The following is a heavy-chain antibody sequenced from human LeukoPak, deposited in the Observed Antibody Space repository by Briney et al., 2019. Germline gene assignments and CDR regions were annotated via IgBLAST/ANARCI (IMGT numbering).Heavy chain of an antibody. CDR1: GFTFSSYG. D-gene: IGHD4-17*01. Sequence: GGSLRLSCVASGFTFSSYGMHWVRQAPGKGLEWVAVILYDGSNKYNADSVKGRFTISRDTSKNTLYLQMSSLRAEDTAVYYCAKAWRAYGDYHTFDTWGQGTMVTVSS. CDR2: ILYDGSNK. V-gene: IGHV3-30*18. CDR3: AKAWRAYGDYHTFDT. J-gene: IGHJ3*02.